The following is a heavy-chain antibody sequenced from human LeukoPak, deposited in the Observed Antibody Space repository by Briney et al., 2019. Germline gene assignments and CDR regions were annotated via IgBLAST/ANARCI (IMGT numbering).Heavy chain of an antibody. CDR1: GFTFDDYG. V-gene: IGHV3-20*04. D-gene: IGHD6-6*01. CDR3: ARAFSSFWPIDY. Sequence: PGGSLRLSCAASGFTFDDYGMSCVRQAPGKGLEWVSGINWNGGSAGYADSVKGRFTISRDNAKNSLYLQMNSLRAEDTALYYCARAFSSFWPIDYWGQGTLVTVSS. J-gene: IGHJ4*02. CDR2: INWNGGSA.